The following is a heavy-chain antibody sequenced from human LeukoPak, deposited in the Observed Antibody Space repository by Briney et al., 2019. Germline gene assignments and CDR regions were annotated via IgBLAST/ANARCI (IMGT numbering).Heavy chain of an antibody. V-gene: IGHV3-74*01. J-gene: IGHJ4*02. CDR2: INSDGSSA. CDR1: GFTLRTYW. Sequence: GGSLRLSCAASGFTLRTYWMHWVRQAPGKGLVWVSRINSDGSSASYADSVRGQFTISRDNAKNTLYLQMNSLRAEDTAVYYCATLAVAGTRGGYWGQGTLVTVSS. CDR3: ATLAVAGTRGGY. D-gene: IGHD6-19*01.